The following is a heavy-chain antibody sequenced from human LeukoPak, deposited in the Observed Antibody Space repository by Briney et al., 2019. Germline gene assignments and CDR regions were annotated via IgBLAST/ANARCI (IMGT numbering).Heavy chain of an antibody. CDR1: GGTFSSYA. V-gene: IGHV1-69*05. J-gene: IGHJ5*02. CDR3: ARQPCSSTSCYKNWFDP. CDR2: IIPIFGTA. D-gene: IGHD2-2*02. Sequence: GSSVKVSCKASGGTFSSYAISWVRQAPGQGLEWMGGIIPIFGTANYAQKFQGRVTITTDESTSTAYMELSSLRSEDTAVYYCARQPCSSTSCYKNWFDPWGQGTLVTVSS.